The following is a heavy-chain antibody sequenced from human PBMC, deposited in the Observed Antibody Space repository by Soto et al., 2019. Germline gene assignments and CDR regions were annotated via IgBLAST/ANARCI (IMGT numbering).Heavy chain of an antibody. J-gene: IGHJ6*03. D-gene: IGHD3-3*01. V-gene: IGHV4-59*01. CDR1: GGSISSYY. Sequence: SETLSLTCTVSGGSISSYYWSWIRQPPGKGLEWIGYIYYSGSTNYNPSLKSRVTISVDTSKNQFSLKLSSVTAADTAVYYCARVGYDFWSGYLDPKYYYYYMDVWGKGTTVTVSS. CDR2: IYYSGST. CDR3: ARVGYDFWSGYLDPKYYYYYMDV.